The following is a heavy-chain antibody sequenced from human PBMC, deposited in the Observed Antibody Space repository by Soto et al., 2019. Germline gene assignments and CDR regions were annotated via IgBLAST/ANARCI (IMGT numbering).Heavy chain of an antibody. CDR3: ARASGPAAWSRWFDP. Sequence: GSLRLSCAASGFTFSSYSMNWVRQAPGKGLEWVSSISSSSSYIYYADSVKGRFTISRDNAKNSLYLQMNSLRAEDTAVYYCARASGPAAWSRWFDPWGQGTLVTVSS. J-gene: IGHJ5*02. CDR2: ISSSSSYI. CDR1: GFTFSSYS. D-gene: IGHD2-8*02. V-gene: IGHV3-21*01.